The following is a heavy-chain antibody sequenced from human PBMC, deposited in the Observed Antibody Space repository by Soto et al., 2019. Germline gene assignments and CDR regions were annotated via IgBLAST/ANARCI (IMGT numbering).Heavy chain of an antibody. CDR1: GCSISSGGYY. V-gene: IGHV4-31*03. CDR3: ASRQRGYSYGYRYYYYGMDV. CDR2: IYYSGST. Sequence: PSETLSLTCTVSGCSISSGGYYWSWIRQHPGKGLEWIGYIYYSGSTYYNPSLKSRVTISVDTSKNQFSLKLSSVTAADTAVYYCASRQRGYSYGYRYYYYGMDVWGQGTTVTVSS. J-gene: IGHJ6*02. D-gene: IGHD5-18*01.